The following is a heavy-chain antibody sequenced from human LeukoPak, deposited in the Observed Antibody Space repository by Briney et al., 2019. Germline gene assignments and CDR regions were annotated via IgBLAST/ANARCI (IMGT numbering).Heavy chain of an antibody. CDR3: AKDIGWELPLAAFDI. D-gene: IGHD1-26*01. J-gene: IGHJ3*02. Sequence: PGGSLRLSCAASGFTFDDYAMHWVRHAPGKGLEWVSGISWNSGSIGYADSVKGRFTISRDNAKNSLYLQMNSLRAEDTALYYCAKDIGWELPLAAFDIWGQGTMVTVSS. V-gene: IGHV3-9*01. CDR1: GFTFDDYA. CDR2: ISWNSGSI.